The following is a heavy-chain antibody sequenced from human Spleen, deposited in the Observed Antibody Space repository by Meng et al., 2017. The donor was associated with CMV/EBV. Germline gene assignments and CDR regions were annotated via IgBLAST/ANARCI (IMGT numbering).Heavy chain of an antibody. CDR1: GFTFSSYA. V-gene: IGHV3-23*01. CDR3: AKVVGYRVTAGGLYFDY. J-gene: IGHJ4*02. D-gene: IGHD2-15*01. CDR2: ISGSDNT. Sequence: GGSLRLSCAASGFTFSSYAMSWVRQAPGKGLEWVSVISGSDNTYYADSVKGRFTISRDNSKKTLYLQTNSLRADDTAVYYCAKVVGYRVTAGGLYFDYWGLGTLVTVSS.